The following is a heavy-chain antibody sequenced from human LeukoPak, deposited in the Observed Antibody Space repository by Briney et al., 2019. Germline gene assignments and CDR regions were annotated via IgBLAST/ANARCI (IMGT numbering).Heavy chain of an antibody. CDR3: ARTYYYGSGRADY. V-gene: IGHV4-4*02. CDR1: GGSISSSNW. Sequence: SETLSLTCAVSGGSISSSNWGSWVRQPPGKGLEWIGEIYHSGSTNYNPSLKSRVTISVDKSKNQFSLKLSSVTAADTAVYYCARTYYYGSGRADYWGQGTLVTVSS. J-gene: IGHJ4*02. CDR2: IYHSGST. D-gene: IGHD3-10*01.